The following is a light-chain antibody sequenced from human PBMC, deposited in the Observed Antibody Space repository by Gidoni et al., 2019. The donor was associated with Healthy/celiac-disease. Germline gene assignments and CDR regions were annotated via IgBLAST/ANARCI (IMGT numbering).Light chain of an antibody. CDR3: SSYTSSSTLV. CDR1: SIDVGGYNY. J-gene: IGLJ2*01. Sequence: QSALTQPASVSGSPGQSITISCTGTSIDVGGYNYVSWYQQHPGKAPKLMIYDVSNRSSGVSNRFSGSKSGNTASLTISGLQAEDEADYYCSSYTSSSTLVFGGGTKLTVL. V-gene: IGLV2-14*01. CDR2: DVS.